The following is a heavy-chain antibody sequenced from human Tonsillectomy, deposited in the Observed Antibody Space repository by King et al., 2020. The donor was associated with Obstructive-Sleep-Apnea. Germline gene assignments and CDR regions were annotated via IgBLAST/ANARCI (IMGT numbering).Heavy chain of an antibody. D-gene: IGHD3-16*01. J-gene: IGHJ4*02. CDR3: ARDRGSYGLYYFDY. CDR2: VHYSGIT. Sequence: LQLQESGPGLVKPSETLSLTCTVSGDSISSNYWSWIRQPPGKGLEWIGYVHYSGITNDNPSLKSRVTMSVDTSKNQFSLKLTSVTAADTAVYYCARDRGSYGLYYFDYWGLGTLVTVSS. V-gene: IGHV4-59*12. CDR1: GDSISSNY.